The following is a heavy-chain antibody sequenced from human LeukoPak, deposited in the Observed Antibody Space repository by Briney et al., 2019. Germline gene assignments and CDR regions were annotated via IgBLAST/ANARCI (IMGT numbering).Heavy chain of an antibody. CDR2: ISGSGGST. Sequence: GESLRLSCAASGFTFSSYAMSWVRQAPGKGLEWVSGISGSGGSTYYADSVKGRFTISRDNSKNTLFLQMNSLRAEDTAVYYCAKDFEYSGYSSSNFDYWGQGTLVTVSS. J-gene: IGHJ4*02. CDR3: AKDFEYSGYSSSNFDY. V-gene: IGHV3-23*01. D-gene: IGHD6-13*01. CDR1: GFTFSSYA.